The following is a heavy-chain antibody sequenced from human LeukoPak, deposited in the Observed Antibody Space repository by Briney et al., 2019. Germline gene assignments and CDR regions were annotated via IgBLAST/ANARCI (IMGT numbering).Heavy chain of an antibody. J-gene: IGHJ4*02. Sequence: GGSLRLSCAASGFTFSSYEMNWVRQAPGKGLEWVSYISSSGSTIYYADSVKGRFTISRDNAKNSLYLQMNSLRAEDTAVYYCAILPMVQGVILDYWGQGTLVTVSS. CDR3: AILPMVQGVILDY. V-gene: IGHV3-48*03. CDR1: GFTFSSYE. CDR2: ISSSGSTI. D-gene: IGHD3-10*01.